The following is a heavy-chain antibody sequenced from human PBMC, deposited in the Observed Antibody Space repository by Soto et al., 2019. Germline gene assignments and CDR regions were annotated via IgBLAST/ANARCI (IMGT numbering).Heavy chain of an antibody. Sequence: SETLSLTCAVSGYSISSGYYWGWIRQSPGKGLEWIGYAYYSGSTDYNPSLKSRVTMSVDTSKNQVSLKRNSVTTADTAVYYCARDRSTYGGGGTGEVKENWFDPWGPGTLVTSPQ. D-gene: IGHD3-16*01. CDR2: AYYSGST. J-gene: IGHJ5*02. V-gene: IGHV4-61*01. CDR3: ARDRSTYGGGGTGEVKENWFDP. CDR1: GYSISSGYY.